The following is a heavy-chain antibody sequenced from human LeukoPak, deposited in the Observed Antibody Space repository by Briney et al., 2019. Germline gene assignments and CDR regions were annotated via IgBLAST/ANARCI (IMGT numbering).Heavy chain of an antibody. D-gene: IGHD6-13*01. V-gene: IGHV1-2*02. J-gene: IGHJ6*03. CDR2: INPNSGGT. Sequence: ASVKVSCKASGYTFTGYYMHWVRQAPGQGLEWMGWINPNSGGTNYAQKFQGRVTMTRDTSISTAYMELSRLRSDDTAVYYCARDRSSSPSSYYYYYMDVWGKGTTVTVSS. CDR1: GYTFTGYY. CDR3: ARDRSSSPSSYYYYYMDV.